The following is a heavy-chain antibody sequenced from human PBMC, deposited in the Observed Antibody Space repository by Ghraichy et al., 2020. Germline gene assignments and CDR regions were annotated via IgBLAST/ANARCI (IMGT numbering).Heavy chain of an antibody. CDR3: ARFPDCSGDCPWEY. V-gene: IGHV3-23*01. CDR2: LRARTGKT. Sequence: GGSLRLSCAASGFTFSGYAMSWVRQAPGKGPEWIASLRARTGKTFYADSVNGRFTISRDVSKNTLYLQLNNLGADDAARYYCARFPDCSGDCPWEYWGPGPLVIVSS. CDR1: GFTFSGYA. J-gene: IGHJ4*02. D-gene: IGHD2-21*01.